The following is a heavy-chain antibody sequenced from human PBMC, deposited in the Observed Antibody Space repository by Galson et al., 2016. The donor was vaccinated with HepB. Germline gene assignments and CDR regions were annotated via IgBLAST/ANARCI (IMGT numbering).Heavy chain of an antibody. Sequence: SLRLSCAGSGFLFRSYGMHWVRQAPGKGLEWVAADSMDGRRKFYSDSVKGRFTISRDNSNNMLFLQMHSLRPYDTDAYYCAKRHEYGPPVGCSVNYWGQGTLVSVSS. CDR2: DSMDGRRK. D-gene: IGHD3-10*02. CDR3: AKRHEYGPPVGCSVNY. CDR1: GFLFRSYG. J-gene: IGHJ4*02. V-gene: IGHV3-30*18.